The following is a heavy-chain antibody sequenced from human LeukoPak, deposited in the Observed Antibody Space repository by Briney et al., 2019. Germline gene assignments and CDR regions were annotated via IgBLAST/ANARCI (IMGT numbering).Heavy chain of an antibody. CDR2: ISYDGSNK. D-gene: IGHD2-2*01. J-gene: IGHJ6*02. V-gene: IGHV3-30*18. CDR1: GFTFSNYG. Sequence: GGSLRLSCAASGFTFSNYGMHWVRQAPGKGLEWVAVISYDGSNKYYADSVKGRFTFSRDNSKNTLYLQMSSLRAEDTAVYYCAKEKGIYCSSIDCSPGMDVWGQGTAVTVSS. CDR3: AKEKGIYCSSIDCSPGMDV.